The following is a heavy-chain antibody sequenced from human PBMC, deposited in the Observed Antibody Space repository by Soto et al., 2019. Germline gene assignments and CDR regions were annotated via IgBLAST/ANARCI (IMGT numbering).Heavy chain of an antibody. CDR2: VFHSGST. J-gene: IGHJ1*01. Sequence: PSETLSLTCAVSGDSFREYYWSWVRQSPRMGLEWIGYVFHSGSTNYNPSLKSRVSFSMDPSKNQFSLKLNSVMAADTAVYYCAGYSNSWSKYVKHWGRGSLVTVSS. CDR1: GDSFREYY. D-gene: IGHD6-13*01. CDR3: AGYSNSWSKYVKH. V-gene: IGHV4-59*12.